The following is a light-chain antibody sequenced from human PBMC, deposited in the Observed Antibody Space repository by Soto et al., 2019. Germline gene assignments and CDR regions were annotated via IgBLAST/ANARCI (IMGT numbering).Light chain of an antibody. CDR1: SSNIGAGYD. CDR3: QSYASSLSGRV. Sequence: LTQPPSVSGAPGQRVTISCTGSSSNIGAGYDVHWYQQLPGTAPKLLIYGNSNRPSGVPDRFSGSKSGTSASLAITGLQAEDESPYYCQSYASSLSGRVFGTGTKVTVL. CDR2: GNS. V-gene: IGLV1-40*01. J-gene: IGLJ1*01.